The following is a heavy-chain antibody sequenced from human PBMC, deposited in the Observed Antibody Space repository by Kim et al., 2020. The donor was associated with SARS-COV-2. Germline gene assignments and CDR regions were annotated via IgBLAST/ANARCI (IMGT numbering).Heavy chain of an antibody. V-gene: IGHV3-7*01. J-gene: IGHJ4*02. Sequence: GGSLRLSCAASGFTFSSYWMSWVRQAPGKGLEWVANIKQDGSEKYYVDSVKGRFTISRDNAKNSLYLQMNSLRAEDTAVYYCARDRRSGGSQKAPQRGDSADYWGQGTLVTVSS. CDR3: ARDRRSGGSQKAPQRGDSADY. CDR2: IKQDGSEK. D-gene: IGHD2-15*01. CDR1: GFTFSSYW.